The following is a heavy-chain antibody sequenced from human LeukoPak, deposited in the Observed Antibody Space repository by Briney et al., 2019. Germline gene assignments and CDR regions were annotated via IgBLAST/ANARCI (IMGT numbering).Heavy chain of an antibody. V-gene: IGHV4-34*01. CDR3: ATIYGDYSDFDS. CDR1: DRSFSGSY. CDR2: ITHDGRI. D-gene: IGHD4-17*01. J-gene: IGHJ4*02. Sequence: SETLSLTCAVYDRSFSGSYWSWIRQPPGEGLEWIGEITHDGRINYSPSLKSRATTSVDTSKNQFSLKLSSVTAADSAVYYCATIYGDYSDFDSWGQGTLVTVSS.